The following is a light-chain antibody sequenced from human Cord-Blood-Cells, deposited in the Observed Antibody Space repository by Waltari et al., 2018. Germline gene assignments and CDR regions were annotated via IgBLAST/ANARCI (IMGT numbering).Light chain of an antibody. CDR3: LQDYNYPRT. CDR2: AAS. Sequence: AIQMTQSPSSLSASVGDRVTITCRASQGIRNDLGCYQQKPGKAPKLLIYAASSLQSGVPSRFSGSGSGTDVTLTISSLQPEDFATYYCLQDYNYPRTFGQGTKVEIK. J-gene: IGKJ1*01. CDR1: QGIRND. V-gene: IGKV1-6*01.